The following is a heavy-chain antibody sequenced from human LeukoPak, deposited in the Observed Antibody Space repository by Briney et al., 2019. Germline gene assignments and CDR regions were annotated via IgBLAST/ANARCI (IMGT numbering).Heavy chain of an antibody. CDR2: IYYSGST. D-gene: IGHD5-24*01. CDR1: GGSISSSSYY. Sequence: SETLSLTCTVSGGSISSSSYYWGWIRQPPGKGLEWIGSIYYSGSTYYNPSLKSRVTISVDTSKNQFSLKLSSVTAADTAVYYCARGLSGWLQLTGGNWFDPWGQGTLVTVSS. CDR3: ARGLSGWLQLTGGNWFDP. V-gene: IGHV4-39*01. J-gene: IGHJ5*02.